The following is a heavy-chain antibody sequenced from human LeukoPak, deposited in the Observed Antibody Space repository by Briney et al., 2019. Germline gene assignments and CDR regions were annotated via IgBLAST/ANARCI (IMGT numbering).Heavy chain of an antibody. CDR1: GFTFSSYW. CDR2: IKQDGSEK. V-gene: IGHV3-7*03. Sequence: GGSLRLSCAASGFTFSSYWMSWVRQAPGKGLEWVANIKQDGSEKYYVDSVKGRFTISRDNAKNSLYLQMNSLRAEDTALYYCAKDIGGNDKWVGFDYWGQGTLVTVSS. CDR3: AKDIGGNDKWVGFDY. J-gene: IGHJ4*02. D-gene: IGHD5-12*01.